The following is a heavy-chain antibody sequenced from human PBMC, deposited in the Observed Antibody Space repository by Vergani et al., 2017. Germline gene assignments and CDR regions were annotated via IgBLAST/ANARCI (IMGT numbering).Heavy chain of an antibody. D-gene: IGHD3-10*01. J-gene: IGHJ4*02. CDR2: IQYDGSDI. CDR1: GFSVSNSG. V-gene: IGHV3-30*02. Sequence: QVQLVESGGGVVQPGRSLRLSCVASGFSVSNSGMHWVRQTPGKGLGWVAFIQYDGSDIFYADFVEGRFTISRDNSKNSLYLQMRSLRFDDTAVYYCANEGSANRIRGWLDHWGQGALVTVSS. CDR3: ANEGSANRIRGWLDH.